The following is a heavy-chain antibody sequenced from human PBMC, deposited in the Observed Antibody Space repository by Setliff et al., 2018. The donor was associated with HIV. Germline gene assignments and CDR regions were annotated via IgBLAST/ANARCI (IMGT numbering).Heavy chain of an antibody. CDR2: INHSGST. J-gene: IGHJ4*02. D-gene: IGHD4-17*01. CDR3: ARYSTLTTNFDY. V-gene: IGHV4-34*01. CDR1: GGSFSDYY. Sequence: SETLSLTCAVYGGSFSDYYWSWIRQPPGKGLEWIGEINHSGSTNYNPSLRSRVTIFVDTSKNQFSLKVRSVTAADTAVYYCARYSTLTTNFDYWGQGTLVTVSS.